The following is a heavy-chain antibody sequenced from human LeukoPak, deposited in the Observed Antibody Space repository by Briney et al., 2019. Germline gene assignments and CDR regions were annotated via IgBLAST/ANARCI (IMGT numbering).Heavy chain of an antibody. J-gene: IGHJ4*02. V-gene: IGHV4-34*01. Sequence: PSETLSLTCAVYGGSFSGYYWSWIRQPPGKGLEWTGEINHSGSTNYNPSLKSRVTISVDTSKNQFSLKLSSVTAADTAVYYCARGSGVQDYWGQGTLVTVSS. D-gene: IGHD1-1*01. CDR2: INHSGST. CDR3: ARGSGVQDY. CDR1: GGSFSGYY.